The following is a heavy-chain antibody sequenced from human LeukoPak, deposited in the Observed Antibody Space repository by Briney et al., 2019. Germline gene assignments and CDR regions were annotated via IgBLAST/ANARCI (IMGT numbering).Heavy chain of an antibody. CDR1: EFTFSDYY. CDR2: ISNTSSTK. D-gene: IGHD5-12*01. Sequence: TGGSLRLSCAASEFTFSDYYMSWIRLAPGKGLEWVSQISNTSSTKYYADSVKGRFTISRDNAKNTLYLQMNSLRADDTAVYYCARQGGYHFPNAFDIWGQGTLVTVSS. V-gene: IGHV3-11*04. J-gene: IGHJ3*02. CDR3: ARQGGYHFPNAFDI.